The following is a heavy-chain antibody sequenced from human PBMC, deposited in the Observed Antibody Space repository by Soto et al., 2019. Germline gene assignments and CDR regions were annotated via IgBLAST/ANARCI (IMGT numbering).Heavy chain of an antibody. V-gene: IGHV2-5*02. CDR2: IYWDDDK. CDR3: AHSPFFGDKLDY. J-gene: IGHJ4*02. CDR1: GFSLNTGGVG. D-gene: IGHD2-21*01. Sequence: QITLKESGPTLVKPTQTLTLTCTFSGFSLNTGGVGVGWIRQPPGKALEWLAVIYWDDDKRYSPSLKSRLTITKDTSKNQVVLTMTNVDPVDTATYSCAHSPFFGDKLDYWGQGTLVTVSS.